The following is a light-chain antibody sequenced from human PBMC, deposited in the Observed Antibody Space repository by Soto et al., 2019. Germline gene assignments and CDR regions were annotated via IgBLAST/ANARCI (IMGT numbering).Light chain of an antibody. V-gene: IGKV3-11*01. CDR2: DAS. CDR1: QSVSSY. CDR3: QQRSNWPIT. J-gene: IGKJ5*01. Sequence: EILLTQSPGTLSLSPGERATLSCGASQSVSSYLAWYQQKNGKAPRLLIYDASNRATGIPARFSGSGYGTDFSITISSIETEDFAVYYCQQRSNWPITFGLGTRLEIK.